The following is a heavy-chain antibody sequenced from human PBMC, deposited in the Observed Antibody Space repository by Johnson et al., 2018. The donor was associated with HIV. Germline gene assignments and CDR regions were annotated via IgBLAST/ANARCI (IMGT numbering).Heavy chain of an antibody. CDR1: GFTFNDYG. Sequence: VQLVESGGGVVRPGGSLRLSCAASGFTFNDYGMTWVRPAPGKGLEWVSGINWNGGSTGYADSVNGRFTISRVNAKNSLYLQMTSLRAEDTALYYCARGRGGDPIAFDIWGQGTMVTVSS. CDR3: ARGRGGDPIAFDI. CDR2: INWNGGST. V-gene: IGHV3-20*04. J-gene: IGHJ3*02. D-gene: IGHD3-16*01.